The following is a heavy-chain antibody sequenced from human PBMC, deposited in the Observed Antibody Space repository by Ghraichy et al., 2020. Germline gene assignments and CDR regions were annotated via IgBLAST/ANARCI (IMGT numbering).Heavy chain of an antibody. V-gene: IGHV3-53*01. D-gene: IGHD2-15*01. CDR2: IYRGGST. CDR3: ARAIKVAAMVY. J-gene: IGHJ4*02. Sequence: GESLNISCAASGFTVSSNYMSWVRQAPGKGLEWVSVIYRGGSTYYADSVKGRFTISRDNSKNTLYLQMNSLRAEDTAVYYCARAIKVAAMVYWGQGTLVTVSS. CDR1: GFTVSSNY.